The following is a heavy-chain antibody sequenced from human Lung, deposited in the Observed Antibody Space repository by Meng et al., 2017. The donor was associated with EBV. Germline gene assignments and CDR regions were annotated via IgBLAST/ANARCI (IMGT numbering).Heavy chain of an antibody. D-gene: IGHD1-20*01. J-gene: IGHJ5*02. V-gene: IGHV4-34*12. CDR1: GGSFNDYF. CDR3: AREWGHSDNWYNYFDP. CDR2: IIHSGTT. Sequence: QVQLHRWGAGPLKLSQTLSPTCAVSGGSFNDYFWNWIRQRPGKGLEWIGGIIHSGTTNYNPSLKSRVTISVDTSQNQFSLQLTSVTAADTAIYYCAREWGHSDNWYNYFDPWGQGTLVTVSS.